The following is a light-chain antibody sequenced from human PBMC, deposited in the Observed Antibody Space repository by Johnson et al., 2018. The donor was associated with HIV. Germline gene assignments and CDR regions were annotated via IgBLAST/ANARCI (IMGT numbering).Light chain of an antibody. CDR1: SSNVGSSF. Sequence: QFVLTQPPSVSAAPGQTVTISCSGSSSNVGSSFVSWYRQVPGTAPKLLIYDNNKRPSGIPGRFSGSKYGPSATLGITGLQTGDEADYYCGTWDSSLTSYVFGAGTKVTVL. CDR3: GTWDSSLTSYV. V-gene: IGLV1-51*01. CDR2: DNN. J-gene: IGLJ1*01.